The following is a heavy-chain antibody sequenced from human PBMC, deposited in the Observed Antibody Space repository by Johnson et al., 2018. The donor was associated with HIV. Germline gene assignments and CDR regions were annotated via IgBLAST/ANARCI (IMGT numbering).Heavy chain of an antibody. CDR3: AKDRKYDILSS. Sequence: QEQLVEPGGGLEQPGRSLRLSCAASGFNFDDYAMHWVRQVPGLGLEWVAFIRYDGSKKDYADSVTGRFTISSYNAKNTLYLQMNSLRAEDTAVYYCAKDRKYDILSSWGQGTVVTVSS. D-gene: IGHD3-9*01. V-gene: IGHV3-30*02. CDR1: GFNFDDYA. CDR2: IRYDGSKK. J-gene: IGHJ3*01.